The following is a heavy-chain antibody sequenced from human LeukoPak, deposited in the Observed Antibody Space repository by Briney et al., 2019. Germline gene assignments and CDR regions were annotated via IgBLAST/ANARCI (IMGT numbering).Heavy chain of an antibody. CDR1: GFTLSTYW. J-gene: IGHJ4*02. CDR2: IKQDGTEK. D-gene: IGHD3-22*01. Sequence: GGSLRLPCAASGFTLSTYWMSWVRQAPGKGLEWVANIKQDGTEKYYVDSVKGRFTISRDNAKNSLYLQMNSLRVEDTAVYYCARIYYDSSGQDWGQGILVTVSS. CDR3: ARIYYDSSGQD. V-gene: IGHV3-7*01.